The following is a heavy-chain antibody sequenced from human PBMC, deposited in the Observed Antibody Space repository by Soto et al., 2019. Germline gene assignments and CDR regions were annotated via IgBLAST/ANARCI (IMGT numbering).Heavy chain of an antibody. D-gene: IGHD6-19*01. CDR3: ARGRQGSGWYQCSSDCYYGIDV. V-gene: IGHV3-21*01. Sequence: EVQLVESGGGLVKPGGSLRLSCSASGFPFSSYSMNWVRPAPGKGLEWVSSISSSSSYISYADSVKGRFTISRDNARNALYRQMNSRRAEETAVYYCARGRQGSGWYQCSSDCYYGIDVWGEGTTVTVSS. CDR2: ISSSSSYI. CDR1: GFPFSSYS. J-gene: IGHJ6*04.